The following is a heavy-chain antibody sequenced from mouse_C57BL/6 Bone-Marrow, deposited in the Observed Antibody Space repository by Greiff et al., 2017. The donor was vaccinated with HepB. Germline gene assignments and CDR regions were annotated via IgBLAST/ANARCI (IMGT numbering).Heavy chain of an antibody. CDR3: ARETPYYAIDY. Sequence: DVMLVESEGGLVQPGSSMKLSCTASGFTFSDYYMAWVRQVPEKGLEWVANINYDGSSTYYLDSLKSRFIISRDNAKNILYLQMSSLKSEDTATYYCARETPYYAIDYWGQGTSVTVSS. CDR2: INYDGSST. V-gene: IGHV5-16*01. J-gene: IGHJ4*01. CDR1: GFTFSDYY.